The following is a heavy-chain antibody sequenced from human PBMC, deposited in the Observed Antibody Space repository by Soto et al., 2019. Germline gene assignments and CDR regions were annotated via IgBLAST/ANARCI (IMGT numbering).Heavy chain of an antibody. CDR1: GFTFTRYS. V-gene: IGHV3-21*01. CDR3: ARESEDLTSNFGY. Sequence: LRLSCAASGFTFTRYSMNWVRQAPGKGLEWVSSISSTTNYIYYADSMKGRFTVSRDNAKNSVYLEMNSLSAEDTAVYYCARESEDLTSNFGYWGQGTLVTVSS. CDR2: ISSTTNYI. J-gene: IGHJ4*02.